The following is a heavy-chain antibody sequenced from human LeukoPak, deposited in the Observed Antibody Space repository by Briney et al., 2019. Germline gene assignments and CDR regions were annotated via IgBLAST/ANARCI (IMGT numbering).Heavy chain of an antibody. Sequence: GGSLRLSCAASGFTFSSYAMSWVRQAPGKGLEWVSAISGSGDTTYYADSVKGRFTISRDNSKSTLYVQMNSLRAEDTAVYYCAKYIVPAANSYFDYWGQGTLVTVSS. CDR2: ISGSGDTT. J-gene: IGHJ4*02. V-gene: IGHV3-23*01. CDR3: AKYIVPAANSYFDY. D-gene: IGHD2-2*01. CDR1: GFTFSSYA.